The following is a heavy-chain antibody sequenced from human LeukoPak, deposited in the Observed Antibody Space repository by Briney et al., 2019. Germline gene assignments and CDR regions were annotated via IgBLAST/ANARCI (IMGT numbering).Heavy chain of an antibody. J-gene: IGHJ6*02. CDR3: ARVVTRLREGDYHYDLDV. D-gene: IGHD3-16*01. V-gene: IGHV1-3*01. CDR2: INAGNGDT. CDR1: GYTFSNYI. Sequence: ASVKVFCKASGYTFSNYIIHWVRQAPGQRLEWMGWINAGNGDTEYSQRFQGRLISTRDTSATTVYMDLSSLRSEDTAVYYCARVVTRLREGDYHYDLDVWGQGTTVTVSS.